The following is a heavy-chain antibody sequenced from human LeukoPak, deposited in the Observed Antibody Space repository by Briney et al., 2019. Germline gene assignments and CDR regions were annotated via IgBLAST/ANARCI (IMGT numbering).Heavy chain of an antibody. CDR3: AKRYSYGSYYYYYGMDV. CDR2: VYYSGST. Sequence: SETLSLTCTVSGGSISSSRYYWGWIRQPPGKGLEWIGSVYYSGSTYYNPSLKSRVTISVGTSKNQFSLKVSSVTAADTAVYYCAKRYSYGSYYYYYGMDVWGQGTTVTVSS. CDR1: GGSISSSRYY. J-gene: IGHJ6*02. D-gene: IGHD5-18*01. V-gene: IGHV4-39*01.